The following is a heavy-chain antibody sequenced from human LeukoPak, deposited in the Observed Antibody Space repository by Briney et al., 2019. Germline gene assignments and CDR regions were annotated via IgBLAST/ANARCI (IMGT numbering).Heavy chain of an antibody. D-gene: IGHD2-21*02. Sequence: SQTLSLTCTVSGGSISSGGYYWGWIRQPPGKGLEWIGSIYHSGSTYYNPSLKSRVTISVDTSKNQFSLKLSSVTAAETAVYYCARVGGGLVTRNWYFDLWGRGTLVTVSS. CDR3: ARVGGGLVTRNWYFDL. J-gene: IGHJ2*01. CDR2: IYHSGST. V-gene: IGHV4-39*07. CDR1: GGSISSGGYY.